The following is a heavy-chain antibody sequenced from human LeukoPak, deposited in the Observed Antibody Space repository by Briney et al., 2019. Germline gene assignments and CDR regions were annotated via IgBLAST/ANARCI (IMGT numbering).Heavy chain of an antibody. V-gene: IGHV1-69*06. J-gene: IGHJ6*03. CDR1: GGTFSSYA. D-gene: IGHD6-6*01. Sequence: GASVKVSCKASGGTFSSYAISWVRQAPGQGLEWMGGIIPIFGTANYAQKFQGRVTITADKSTSTAYMELSSLRSEDTAVYYCARDRDSSSVKPYYYYYMDVWGKGTTVTVSS. CDR2: IIPIFGTA. CDR3: ARDRDSSSVKPYYYYYMDV.